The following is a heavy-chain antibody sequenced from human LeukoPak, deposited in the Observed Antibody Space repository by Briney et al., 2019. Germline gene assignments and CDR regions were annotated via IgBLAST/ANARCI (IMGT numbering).Heavy chain of an antibody. Sequence: GSSVKVSCKASGGTFSSYAISWVRQAPGQGLEWMGRIIPIFGTANYAQKFQGRVTITTDESTSTAYMELSSLRSEDTVVYYCAREPKRWLQLGYFDYWGQGTLVTVSS. CDR2: IIPIFGTA. CDR3: AREPKRWLQLGYFDY. CDR1: GGTFSSYA. J-gene: IGHJ4*02. V-gene: IGHV1-69*05. D-gene: IGHD5-24*01.